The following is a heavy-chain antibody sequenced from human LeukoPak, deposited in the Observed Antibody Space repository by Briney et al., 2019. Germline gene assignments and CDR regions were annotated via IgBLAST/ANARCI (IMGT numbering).Heavy chain of an antibody. CDR2: ISGSGSYT. CDR3: AKGESTNGWYGNDY. J-gene: IGHJ4*02. V-gene: IGHV3-23*01. D-gene: IGHD6-19*01. CDR1: GFTFSNYA. Sequence: GGSLRLSCAASGFTFSNYAMTWVRQAPGKGLEWVSAISGSGSYTYYADSVKGRFTISRDNAENTLYLQMNSLGGEDTAVYDCAKGESTNGWYGNDYWGQGTLVTVSS.